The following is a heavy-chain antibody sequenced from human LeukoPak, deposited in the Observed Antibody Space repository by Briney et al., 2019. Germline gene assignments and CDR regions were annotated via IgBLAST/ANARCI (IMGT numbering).Heavy chain of an antibody. CDR1: GYSISSGYY. Sequence: SETLSLTCTVSGYSISSGYYWGWIRQPPGKWLEWIGEINHSGSTNYNPSLKSRVTISVDTSKNQFSLKLSSVTAADTAMYYCARGRVEMATIDFDYWGQGTLVTVSS. CDR2: INHSGST. J-gene: IGHJ4*02. D-gene: IGHD5-24*01. CDR3: ARGRVEMATIDFDY. V-gene: IGHV4-38-2*02.